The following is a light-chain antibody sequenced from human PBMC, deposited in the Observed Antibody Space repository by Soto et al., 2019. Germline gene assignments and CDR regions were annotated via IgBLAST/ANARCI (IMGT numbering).Light chain of an antibody. CDR3: ETWDSNTRV. J-gene: IGLJ2*01. CDR1: SGHSSYI. V-gene: IGLV4-60*03. Sequence: QAVVTQSSSASASLGSSVKLTCTLSSGHSSYIIAWHQQQPGKAPRYLMKLEGSGSYNKGSGVPDRFSGSSSGADRYLTSSNLQSEDEADYYCETWDSNTRVFGGGTKLTV. CDR2: LEGSGSY.